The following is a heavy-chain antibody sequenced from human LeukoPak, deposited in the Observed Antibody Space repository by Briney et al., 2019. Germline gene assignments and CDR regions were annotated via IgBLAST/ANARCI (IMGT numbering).Heavy chain of an antibody. CDR3: AKDEGRAVAGTFDY. V-gene: IGHV3-23*01. J-gene: IGHJ4*02. Sequence: GGSLRLSCAASGFTFSSYAMSWVRQAPGKGLEWVSAISGSGGSTYYADSVKGRFTISRDNSRNTLYLQMNSLRAEDTAVYYCAKDEGRAVAGTFDYWGQGTLVTVSS. CDR1: GFTFSSYA. CDR2: ISGSGGST. D-gene: IGHD6-19*01.